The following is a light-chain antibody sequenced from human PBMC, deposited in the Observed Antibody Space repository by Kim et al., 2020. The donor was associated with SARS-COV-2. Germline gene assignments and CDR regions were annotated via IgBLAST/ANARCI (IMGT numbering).Light chain of an antibody. Sequence: NAYDATTTDGASCGYVSRSQQHPGKDHKLITDDATKRPPGVPHRFPTSKYEDAASLTISGLLPEDGADYYCCWYSGRPTLRLAVFGGGTKVTVL. J-gene: IGLJ2*01. V-gene: IGLV2-11*01. CDR2: DAT. CDR1: TTDGASCGY. CDR3: CWYSGRPTLRLAV.